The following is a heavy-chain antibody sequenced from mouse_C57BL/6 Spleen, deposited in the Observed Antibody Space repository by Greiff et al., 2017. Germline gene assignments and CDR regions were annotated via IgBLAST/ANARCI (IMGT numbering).Heavy chain of an antibody. CDR2: IYPGDGDT. CDR1: GYAFSSYW. V-gene: IGHV1-80*01. CDR3: ARSSGITTDPLAY. Sequence: QVQLQQSGAELVKPGASVKISCKASGYAFSSYWMNWVKQRPGKGLEWIGQIYPGDGDTNYNGKFKGKATLTADKSSSTAYMQLSSLTSEDSAVYFCARSSGITTDPLAYWGQGTLVTVSA. J-gene: IGHJ3*01. D-gene: IGHD1-1*01.